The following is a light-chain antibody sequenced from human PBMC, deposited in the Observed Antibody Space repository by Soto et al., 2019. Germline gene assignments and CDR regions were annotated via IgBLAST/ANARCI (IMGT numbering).Light chain of an antibody. CDR2: AAS. CDR1: QSVSATY. Sequence: EIVLTQSPGTLSLSPGKSATLSCRATQSVSATYLAWYQQKPGQAPRLLIYAASSRATDIPDRFSGSGSGTDVTLAISRLEPEDFAVYWCQHYGTSTRTFGQGTKVEIK. CDR3: QHYGTSTRT. J-gene: IGKJ1*01. V-gene: IGKV3-20*01.